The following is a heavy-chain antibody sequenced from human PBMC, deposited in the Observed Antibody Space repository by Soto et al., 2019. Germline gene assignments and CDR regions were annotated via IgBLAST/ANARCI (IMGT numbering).Heavy chain of an antibody. CDR1: GGTFSSYA. D-gene: IGHD3-3*01. J-gene: IGHJ6*02. V-gene: IGHV1-69*01. CDR2: IIPIFGTA. CDR3: ARDSAYYDFWSGYYMGGDYYYGMDV. Sequence: QVQLVQSGAEVKKPGSSVKVSCKASGGTFSSYAISWVRQAPGQGLEWMGGIIPIFGTANYAQKFQGRVTITADESTSKAYMELSRLRSEDTAVYYCARDSAYYDFWSGYYMGGDYYYGMDVWGQGTTVTVSS.